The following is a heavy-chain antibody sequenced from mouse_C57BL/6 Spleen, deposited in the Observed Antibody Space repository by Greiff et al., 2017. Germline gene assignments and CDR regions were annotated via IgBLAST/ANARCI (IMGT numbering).Heavy chain of an antibody. J-gene: IGHJ3*01. Sequence: QVQLQQSGAELVRPGASVTLSCKASGYTFTDYEMHWVKQTPVHGLEWIGAIDPETGGTAYNQKFKGKAILTADESSSTAYMELRSLTSEYSAVYDCTRSDYSNYVWYAYRGQVALVTVSA. D-gene: IGHD2-5*01. CDR1: GYTFTDYE. CDR3: TRSDYSNYVWYAY. V-gene: IGHV1-15*01. CDR2: IDPETGGT.